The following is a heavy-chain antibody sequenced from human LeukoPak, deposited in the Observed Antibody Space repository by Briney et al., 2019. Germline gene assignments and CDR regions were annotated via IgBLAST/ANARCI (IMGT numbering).Heavy chain of an antibody. CDR2: INHSGST. D-gene: IGHD3-16*02. V-gene: IGHV4-34*01. CDR3: ARAYNYDYVWGSYRRSCYFDY. Sequence: SETLSLTCTVSGGSISTYYWSWIRQPPGKGLEWIGEINHSGSTNYNPSLKSRVTISVDTSKNQFSLKLSSVTAADTAVYYCARAYNYDYVWGSYRRSCYFDYWGQGTLVTVSS. CDR1: GGSISTYY. J-gene: IGHJ4*02.